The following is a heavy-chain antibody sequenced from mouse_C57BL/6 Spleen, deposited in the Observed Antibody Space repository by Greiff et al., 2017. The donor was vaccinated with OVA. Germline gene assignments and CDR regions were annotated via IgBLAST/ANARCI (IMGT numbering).Heavy chain of an antibody. Sequence: QVQLQQSGAELVRPGTSVKLSCKASGYTFTSYWMHWVKQRPGQGLEWIGVIDPSDSYTNYNQKFKGKATLTVDTSSSTAYMQLSSLTSEDSAVYYCARPDYYGSSYAWFAYWGQGTLVTVSA. J-gene: IGHJ3*01. CDR1: GYTFTSYW. CDR2: IDPSDSYT. V-gene: IGHV1-59*01. D-gene: IGHD1-1*01. CDR3: ARPDYYGSSYAWFAY.